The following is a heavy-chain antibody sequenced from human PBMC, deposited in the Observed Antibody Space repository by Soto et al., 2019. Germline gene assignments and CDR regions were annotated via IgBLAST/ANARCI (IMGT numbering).Heavy chain of an antibody. CDR2: IKSKTDGGTT. D-gene: IGHD2-15*01. V-gene: IGHV3-15*01. CDR1: GFTFSNAW. Sequence: GGSLRLSCAASGFTFSNAWMSWVRQAPGKGLEWVGRIKSKTDGGTTDYAAPVKGRFTISRDDSKNTLYLQMNSLKTEDTAVYYCTTDAGYCSGGSCHYYFDYWGQGTLDTVSS. J-gene: IGHJ4*02. CDR3: TTDAGYCSGGSCHYYFDY.